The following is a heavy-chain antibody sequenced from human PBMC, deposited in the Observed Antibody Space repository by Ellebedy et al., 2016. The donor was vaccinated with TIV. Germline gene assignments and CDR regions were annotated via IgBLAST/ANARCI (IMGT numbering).Heavy chain of an antibody. Sequence: GESLKISCAASGYTFSRHWMHWVRQAPGKGLEWVSRIGDGGSSKIYADSVKCRFTSSRDDAKNTLYLQMNSLRADDTAVYYCARERIGLYGMDDWGQGTTVTVSS. CDR2: IGDGGSSK. CDR3: ARERIGLYGMDD. D-gene: IGHD1-26*01. V-gene: IGHV3-74*01. J-gene: IGHJ6*02. CDR1: GYTFSRHW.